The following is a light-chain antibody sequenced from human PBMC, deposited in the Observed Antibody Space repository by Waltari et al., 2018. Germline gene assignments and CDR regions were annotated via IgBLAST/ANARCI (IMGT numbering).Light chain of an antibody. V-gene: IGLV1-40*01. CDR3: QSFDTSLSGATV. CDR2: RNN. Sequence: QSVLTQPPSVSGAPGQRVTISCPGSIPNIGAGYDVPRYQQLPGTAPKLLLYRNNNRPSGVPDRFSGSKSGTSASLAITGLQAEDEADYYCQSFDTSLSGATVFGGGTKLTVL. J-gene: IGLJ3*02. CDR1: IPNIGAGYD.